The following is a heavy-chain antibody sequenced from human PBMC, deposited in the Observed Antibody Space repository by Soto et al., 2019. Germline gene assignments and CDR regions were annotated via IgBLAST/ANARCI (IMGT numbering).Heavy chain of an antibody. CDR2: IYYSGST. CDR3: ARRGSLHPFDY. CDR1: GGSISSSSYY. D-gene: IGHD1-26*01. V-gene: IGHV4-39*01. J-gene: IGHJ4*02. Sequence: QLQLQESGPGLVKPSETLSLTCTVSGGSISSSSYYWGWIRQPPGKGLEWIGSIYYSGSTYYNPSLKSRVTISVDTSKNQFSLKLSSVTAADTAVYYCARRGSLHPFDYWGQGTLVTVSS.